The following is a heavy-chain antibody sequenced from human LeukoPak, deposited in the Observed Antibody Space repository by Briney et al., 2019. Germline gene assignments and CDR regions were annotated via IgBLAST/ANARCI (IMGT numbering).Heavy chain of an antibody. D-gene: IGHD3-9*01. CDR1: GYTFTGYY. V-gene: IGHV1-2*02. CDR3: ARSPLRYFDWFGYYGMDV. CDR2: INPNSGGT. Sequence: ASVKVSCKASGYTFTGYYMHWVRQAPGQGLEWIGWINPNSGGTNYAQKFQGRVTMTRDTSISTAYMELSRLRSDDTAVYYCARSPLRYFDWFGYYGMDVWGQGTTVTVSS. J-gene: IGHJ6*02.